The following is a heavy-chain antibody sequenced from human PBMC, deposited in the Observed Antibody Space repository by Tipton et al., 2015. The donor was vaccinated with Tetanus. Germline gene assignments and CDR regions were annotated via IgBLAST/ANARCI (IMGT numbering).Heavy chain of an antibody. CDR2: IFFDGTNK. D-gene: IGHD5-24*01. CDR1: GFTFSDYA. V-gene: IGHV3-30-3*01. J-gene: IGHJ4*02. CDR3: ARDSTHRRDGYNDFDY. Sequence: SLRLSCAASGFTFSDYAMYWVRQAPGKGLEWVSFIFFDGTNKYYADSVQGRFTISRDNAKNSLYLQMNSLRDEDTAVYYCARDSTHRRDGYNDFDYWGQGTLVTVSS.